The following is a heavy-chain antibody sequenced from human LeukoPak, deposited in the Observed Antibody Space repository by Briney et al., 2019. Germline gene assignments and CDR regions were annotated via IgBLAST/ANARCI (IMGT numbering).Heavy chain of an antibody. CDR1: GFTFSSYA. J-gene: IGHJ5*02. CDR2: ISGSGGST. D-gene: IGHD3-10*01. V-gene: IGHV3-23*01. Sequence: GGSLRLSCAASGFTFSSYAMSWVRQAPGKGLEWVSAISGSGGSTYYADSVKGRFTISRDNSKNTLYLQMNSLRAEDTAVYYCAKDSYGSGAINWFDPWGQGTLVTVSS. CDR3: AKDSYGSGAINWFDP.